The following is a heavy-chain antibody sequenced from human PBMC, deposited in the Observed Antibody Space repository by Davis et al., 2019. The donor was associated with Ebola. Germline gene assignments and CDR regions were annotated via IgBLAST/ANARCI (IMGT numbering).Heavy chain of an antibody. CDR2: IKQDGSDK. CDR1: GFTFSSYW. V-gene: IGHV3-7*01. CDR3: ARDSPTRPHYYYYGMDV. D-gene: IGHD6-6*01. Sequence: GGSLRLSCAASGFTFSSYWMSWVRQAPGKGLEWVANIKQDGSDKYYVDSVKGRFTISRDNAKNSLYLQMNSLRAEDTAVYYCARDSPTRPHYYYYGMDVWGQGTTVTVSS. J-gene: IGHJ6*02.